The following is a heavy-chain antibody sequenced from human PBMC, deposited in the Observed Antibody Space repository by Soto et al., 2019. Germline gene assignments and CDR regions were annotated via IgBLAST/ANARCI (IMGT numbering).Heavy chain of an antibody. Sequence: XSVKVPRKGFGYSFTRSHLHCLRQSHGQVLEWMGMINPSGGSTAYGQMYQGRVIMTRDTSTSTVYMELSSPRSQDAAVFYCGRDQSIAACVFDNWDEGTLVTVAS. V-gene: IGHV1-46*03. D-gene: IGHD6-13*01. CDR2: INPSGGST. J-gene: IGHJ4*02. CDR3: GRDQSIAACVFDN. CDR1: GYSFTRSH.